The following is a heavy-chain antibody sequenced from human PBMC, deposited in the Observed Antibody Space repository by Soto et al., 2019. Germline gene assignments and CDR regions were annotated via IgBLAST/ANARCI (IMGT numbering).Heavy chain of an antibody. D-gene: IGHD6-19*01. CDR2: IYYIGNT. J-gene: IGHJ4*02. CDR1: GGSISTRSSY. Sequence: SETLSLTCTVSGGSISTRSSYWGWIRQPPGKGLEWIGSIYYIGNTYYNPSLKSRVTISIDSSKNQFSLKLNSVTAADTAVYYWARVPVAVAAPSFDYWGQGTLVTVSS. V-gene: IGHV4-39*07. CDR3: ARVPVAVAAPSFDY.